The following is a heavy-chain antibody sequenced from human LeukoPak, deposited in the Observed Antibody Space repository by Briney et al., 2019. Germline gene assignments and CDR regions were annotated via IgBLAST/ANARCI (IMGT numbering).Heavy chain of an antibody. CDR2: ISYDGSNK. Sequence: GGSLRLSCAASGFTFSSYGMHWVRQAPGKGLEWVAVISYDGSNKYYADSVKGRFTISRDNSKNTLYLQMNSLRAEDTAVYYCARGGKDYGDYWYFDLWGRGTLVTVSS. CDR1: GFTFSSYG. CDR3: ARGGKDYGDYWYFDL. J-gene: IGHJ2*01. V-gene: IGHV3-30*03. D-gene: IGHD4-17*01.